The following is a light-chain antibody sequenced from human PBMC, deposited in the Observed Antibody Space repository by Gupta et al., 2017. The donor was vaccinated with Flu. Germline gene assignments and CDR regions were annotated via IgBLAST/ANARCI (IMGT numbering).Light chain of an antibody. J-gene: IGKJ3*01. CDR1: PSVLYSSNNKNY. CDR3: QQDDSTPPS. CDR2: WAS. Sequence: DIVMTQSPDSLAVSLGARAPINCQSSPSVLYSSNNKNYLAWYQQKPGQPPKLLIYWASTRESGVPDRFSGSGSGTDFTLTISSLQAEDVAVYYCQQDDSTPPSFGPGTKVDIK. V-gene: IGKV4-1*01.